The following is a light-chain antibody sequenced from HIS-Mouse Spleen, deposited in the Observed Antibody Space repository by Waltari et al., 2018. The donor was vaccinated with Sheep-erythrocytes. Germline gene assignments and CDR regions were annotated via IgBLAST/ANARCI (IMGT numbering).Light chain of an antibody. Sequence: QSALTQPASVSGSPGQSITISCTGTSSDVGSYNLVSWYQQHPGKAPKLMMYEGSKRPSGVSTRFSGSKSGNTASLTISGLQAEDEADYYCCSYAGSSTPWVFGGGTKLTVL. CDR1: SSDVGSYNL. CDR3: CSYAGSSTPWV. V-gene: IGLV2-23*01. J-gene: IGLJ3*02. CDR2: EGS.